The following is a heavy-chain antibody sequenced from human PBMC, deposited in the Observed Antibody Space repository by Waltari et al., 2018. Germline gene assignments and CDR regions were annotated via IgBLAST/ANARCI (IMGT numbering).Heavy chain of an antibody. J-gene: IGHJ2*01. Sequence: QVTLKESGPALVKPTQTLTLTCSLSGFSLSTTGGRVSWIRQPPGKALEWLARIDWEDNKVYSTSLKTRLTISKDTSKNQVVLTMTNMDPVDTGTYYCARTHKMDWYFDLWGRGTLVTVSS. V-gene: IGHV2-70*04. CDR2: IDWEDNK. CDR1: GFSLSTTGGR. D-gene: IGHD2-8*01. CDR3: ARTHKMDWYFDL.